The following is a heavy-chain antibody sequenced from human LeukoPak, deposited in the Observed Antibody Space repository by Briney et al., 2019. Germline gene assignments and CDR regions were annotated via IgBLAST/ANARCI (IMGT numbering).Heavy chain of an antibody. D-gene: IGHD6-13*01. Sequence: PKASVKVSCKASGYTFTGYYMHWVRQAPGQGLEWMGWINPNSGGTNYAQKFQGRVTMTRDTSISTAYMELSRLRSDDTAVYYCARVVAPAQYSSKAFDYWGQGTLVTVSS. V-gene: IGHV1-2*02. J-gene: IGHJ4*02. CDR1: GYTFTGYY. CDR2: INPNSGGT. CDR3: ARVVAPAQYSSKAFDY.